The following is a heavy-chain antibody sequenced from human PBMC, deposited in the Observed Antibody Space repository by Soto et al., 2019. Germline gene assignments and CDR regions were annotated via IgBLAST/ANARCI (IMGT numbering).Heavy chain of an antibody. CDR2: IYYSGST. Sequence: SETLSLTCTVSGGSVSSGSYYWSWIRQPPGKGLEWIGYIYYSGSTNYNPSLKSRVTISVDTSKNQFSLKLSSVTAADTAVYYCARKTNIVVVPAAMGGPFDYWGQGTLVTVSS. CDR1: GGSVSSGSYY. J-gene: IGHJ4*02. D-gene: IGHD2-2*01. CDR3: ARKTNIVVVPAAMGGPFDY. V-gene: IGHV4-61*01.